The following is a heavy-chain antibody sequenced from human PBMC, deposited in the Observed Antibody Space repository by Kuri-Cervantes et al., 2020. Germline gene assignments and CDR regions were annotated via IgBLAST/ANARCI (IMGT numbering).Heavy chain of an antibody. CDR3: AKVGYSSGWAFDY. V-gene: IGHV3-23*01. CDR1: GFTFSSYA. CDR2: ISGSGGST. D-gene: IGHD6-19*01. J-gene: IGHJ4*02. Sequence: LSLTCAASGFTFSSYAMSWVRQAPGKGLEWVSAISGSGGSTYYADSVKGRFTISRDNSKNTLYLQMNSLRAEDTAVHYCAKVGYSSGWAFDYWGQGTLVTVSS.